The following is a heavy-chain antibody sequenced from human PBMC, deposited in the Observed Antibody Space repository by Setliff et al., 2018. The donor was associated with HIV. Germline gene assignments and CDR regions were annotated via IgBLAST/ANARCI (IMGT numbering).Heavy chain of an antibody. V-gene: IGHV3-23*01. J-gene: IGHJ5*02. CDR3: AKDRGDYDPRRYDA. CDR1: GFTFSTYA. Sequence: LRLSCAASGFTFSTYAMSWVRQAPGKGLEWVSGISGSGGRTYYADSVRGRFTISRDNSKDTLYLQMHSLRAEDTAIYFCAKDRGDYDPRRYDAWGQGSLVTVSS. D-gene: IGHD4-17*01. CDR2: ISGSGGRT.